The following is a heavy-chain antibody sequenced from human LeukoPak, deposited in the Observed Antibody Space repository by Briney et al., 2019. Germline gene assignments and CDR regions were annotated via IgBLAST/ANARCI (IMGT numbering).Heavy chain of an antibody. V-gene: IGHV3-7*03. CDR3: ARDQYDTWSRRGNFDS. CDR2: IKLDGSEK. CDR1: GFTFGKYW. J-gene: IGHJ4*02. D-gene: IGHD3-3*01. Sequence: GGSLRLSCVASGFTFGKYWMSWVRQALGKGLEWVANIKLDGSEKNYVDSVKGRFTISRDNTKNSLYLQMNSLRVKDTAVFYCARDQYDTWSRRGNFDSWGQGTLVIVSS.